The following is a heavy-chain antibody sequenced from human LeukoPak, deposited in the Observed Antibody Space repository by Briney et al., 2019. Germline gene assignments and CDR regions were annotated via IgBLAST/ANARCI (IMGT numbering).Heavy chain of an antibody. D-gene: IGHD2-15*01. CDR2: INHSGST. CDR3: ARGGRWWQEEGFDY. J-gene: IGHJ4*02. V-gene: IGHV4-34*01. Sequence: SETLSLTCAVDGGSFSGYYWSWIRQPPGKGLGWSGEINHSGSTNYNPSLKSRVTISVDTSKNQFSLKLSSVTAADTAVYYCARGGRWWQEEGFDYWGQGTLVTVSS. CDR1: GGSFSGYY.